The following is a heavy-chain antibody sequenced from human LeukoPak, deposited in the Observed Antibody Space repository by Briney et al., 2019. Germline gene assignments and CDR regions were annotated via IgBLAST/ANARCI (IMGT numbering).Heavy chain of an antibody. D-gene: IGHD1-1*01. V-gene: IGHV3-23*01. J-gene: IGHJ4*02. CDR3: ARAGTTGSYYFGY. CDR1: GFTFSSYP. CDR2: ISSGGGGNT. Sequence: GGSLRLSCAASGFTFSSYPMYWVRQTPGKGLEWVSAISSGGGGNTYYADSVKGRFTVSRDNSKNTLFLEMNSLRAEDTAVYYCARAGTTGSYYFGYWGQGTPVTVSS.